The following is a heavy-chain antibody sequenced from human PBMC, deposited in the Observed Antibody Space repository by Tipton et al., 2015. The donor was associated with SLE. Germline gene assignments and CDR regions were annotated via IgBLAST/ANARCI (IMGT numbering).Heavy chain of an antibody. CDR1: GESFSDYY. V-gene: IGHV4-34*01. CDR2: VKYRGST. J-gene: IGHJ6*02. Sequence: TLSLTCAVHGESFSDYYWSWIRQPPGKGMEWIGEVKYRGSTNYSPSLKSRVTISVDTSKNQFSLKLSSVTAADTAVYYCAGYCTSTSCYEARGGMDVWGQGTTVTVSS. D-gene: IGHD2-2*01. CDR3: AGYCTSTSCYEARGGMDV.